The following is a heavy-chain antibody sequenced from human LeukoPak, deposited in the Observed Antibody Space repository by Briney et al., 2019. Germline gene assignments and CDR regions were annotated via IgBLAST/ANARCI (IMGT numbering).Heavy chain of an antibody. J-gene: IGHJ6*03. CDR3: ARGSWITGSTSYYYYMDV. V-gene: IGHV1-8*01. D-gene: IGHD1-7*01. CDR1: GYTFTSYD. CDR2: MNPNNGKT. Sequence: GASVKVSCKASGYTFTSYDINWVRQATGQGLEWMGWMNPNNGKTGYAQKFQGRVTMTRNSSISTVYMELNTLRSEDTAVYYCARGSWITGSTSYYYYMDVWGKGTTVTVSS.